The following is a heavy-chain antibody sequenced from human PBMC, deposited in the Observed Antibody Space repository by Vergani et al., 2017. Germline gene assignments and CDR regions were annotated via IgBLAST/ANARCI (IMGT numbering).Heavy chain of an antibody. V-gene: IGHV1-69-2*01. CDR3: ATDLDSTVRVNLAA. D-gene: IGHD2-2*03. J-gene: IGHJ5*02. CDR2: VDPEDGDT. CDR1: GYTFTDYY. Sequence: EVQLVQSGAEVKKPGATVKIACKVSGYTFTDYYMHWVQQAPGKGLEWVGLVDPEDGDTTYAEKFQGRVTITADMSTDTAYMELGSLQSDDTAVYYCATDLDSTVRVNLAAWAKETLV.